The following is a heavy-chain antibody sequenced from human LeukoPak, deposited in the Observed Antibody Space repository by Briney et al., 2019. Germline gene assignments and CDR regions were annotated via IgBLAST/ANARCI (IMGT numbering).Heavy chain of an antibody. CDR1: GGSISSYY. J-gene: IGHJ4*02. CDR3: AKESGGYTSGWYFDY. CDR2: IYYSGST. Sequence: PSETLSLTCTVSGGSISSYYWSWIRQPPGKGLDWIGYIYYSGSTNYNPSLKSRVTISIDTSKNQFSLKLSSVTAADTAVYYCAKESGGYTSGWYFDYWGQGTLVTVSS. D-gene: IGHD6-19*01. V-gene: IGHV4-59*01.